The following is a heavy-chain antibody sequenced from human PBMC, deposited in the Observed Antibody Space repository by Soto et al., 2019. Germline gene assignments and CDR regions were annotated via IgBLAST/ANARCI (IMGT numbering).Heavy chain of an antibody. V-gene: IGHV1-24*01. CDR3: ATSLSKYYYDSSGHWWFDP. D-gene: IGHD3-22*01. Sequence: QVQLVQSGAEVKKPGASVKVSCKVSGYTLTELSMHWVRQAPGKGLEWMGGFDPEDGETIYAQKFQGRVTMTEDTSTDTAYMELSSLRSEDTAVYYCATSLSKYYYDSSGHWWFDPWGQGTLVTVSS. J-gene: IGHJ5*02. CDR1: GYTLTELS. CDR2: FDPEDGET.